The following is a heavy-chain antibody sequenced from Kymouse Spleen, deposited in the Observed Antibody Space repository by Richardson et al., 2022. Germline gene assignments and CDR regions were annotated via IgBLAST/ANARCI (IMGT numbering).Heavy chain of an antibody. J-gene: IGHJ4*02. CDR1: GFTFSNAW. D-gene: IGHD3-9*01. Sequence: EVQLVESGGGLVKPGGSLRLSCAASGFTFSNAWMSWVRQAPGKGLEWVGRIKSKTDGGTTDYAAPVKGRFTISRDDSKNTLYLQMNSLKTEDTAVYYCTTGRYFDWLLFSSYFDYWGQGTLVTVSS. CDR2: IKSKTDGGTT. V-gene: IGHV3-15*01. CDR3: TTGRYFDWLLFSSYFDY.